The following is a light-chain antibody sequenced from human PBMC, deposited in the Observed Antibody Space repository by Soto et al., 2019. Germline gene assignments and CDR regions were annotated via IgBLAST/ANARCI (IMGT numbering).Light chain of an antibody. CDR3: CSYAVGSTLV. J-gene: IGLJ2*01. CDR1: SSDVGSYNL. V-gene: IGLV2-23*01. Sequence: QSALTQPASVSGSPGQSITISCTGTSSDVGSYNLVSWYQQHPGKAPKLMIYEGSKRPSGVSHRFSGSKSGNTASLTISGLKAEDEADYYCCSYAVGSTLVFGGGTKLTVL. CDR2: EGS.